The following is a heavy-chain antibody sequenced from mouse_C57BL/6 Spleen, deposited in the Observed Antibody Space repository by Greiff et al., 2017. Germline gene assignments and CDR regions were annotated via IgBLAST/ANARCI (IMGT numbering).Heavy chain of an antibody. V-gene: IGHV1-82*01. D-gene: IGHD2-4*01. Sequence: QVQLQQSGPELVKPGASVKISCKASGYAFSSSWMNWVKQRPGKGLEWIGRIYPGDGDTNYNGKFKGKATLTADKSSSTAYMQLSSLTSEDSAVYFCARSYDYPFFYAMDYWGQGTSVTVSS. CDR3: ARSYDYPFFYAMDY. CDR2: IYPGDGDT. J-gene: IGHJ4*01. CDR1: GYAFSSSW.